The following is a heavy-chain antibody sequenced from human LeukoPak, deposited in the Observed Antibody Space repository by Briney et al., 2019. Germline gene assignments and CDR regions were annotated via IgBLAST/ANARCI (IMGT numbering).Heavy chain of an antibody. V-gene: IGHV4-4*02. Sequence: KPSETLSLTCAVSGGPISSSNWWSWVRQSPGKGLEWIGEIFHSGSTNYNPSLKSRVSMSVDKSKNQFSLTLSSVTAADTAVYYCATYYDSSGYRFDYWGQGTLVTVSS. D-gene: IGHD3-22*01. J-gene: IGHJ4*02. CDR2: IFHSGST. CDR3: ATYYDSSGYRFDY. CDR1: GGPISSSNW.